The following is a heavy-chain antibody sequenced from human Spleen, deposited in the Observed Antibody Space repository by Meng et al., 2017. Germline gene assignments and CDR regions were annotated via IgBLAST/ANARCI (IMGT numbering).Heavy chain of an antibody. CDR3: ARHGCSSTSCYYYYGMDV. CDR2: IYPGDSDT. V-gene: IGHV5-51*01. J-gene: IGHJ6*02. D-gene: IGHD2-2*01. Sequence: GWFRQFPGKGLEWMGIIYPGDSDTRYSPSFQGQVTISADKSISTAYLQWSSLKASDTAMYYCARHGCSSTSCYYYYGMDVWGQGTTVTVSS.